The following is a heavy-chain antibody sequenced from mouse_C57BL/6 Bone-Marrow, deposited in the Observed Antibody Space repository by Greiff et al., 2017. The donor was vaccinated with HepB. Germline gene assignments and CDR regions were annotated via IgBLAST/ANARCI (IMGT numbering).Heavy chain of an antibody. CDR2: IYPRDGST. CDR3: ARSGPPANWDVRYFDY. Sequence: VQLQQSDAELVKPGASVKISCKVSGYTFTDHTIHWMKQRPEQGLEWIGYIYPRDGSTKYNEKFKGKATLTADKSSSTAYMQLNSLTSEDSAVYFCARSGPPANWDVRYFDYWGQGTTLTVSS. J-gene: IGHJ2*01. D-gene: IGHD4-1*01. CDR1: GYTFTDHT. V-gene: IGHV1-78*01.